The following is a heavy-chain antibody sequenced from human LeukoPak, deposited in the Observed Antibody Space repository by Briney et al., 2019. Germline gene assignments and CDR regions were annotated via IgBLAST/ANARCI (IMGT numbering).Heavy chain of an antibody. V-gene: IGHV3-7*01. CDR1: GFTFSSYW. D-gene: IGHD1-26*01. CDR3: ARLGGSYYTY. CDR2: IKQAGSEK. J-gene: IGHJ4*02. Sequence: PGGSLRLSCAASGFTFSSYWMAWVRQAPGKGLEWVANIKQAGSEKYYVDSVKGRFTISRDNAKNSLFLQMNSLRVEDTAVYYCARLGGSYYTYWGQGTLVTVSS.